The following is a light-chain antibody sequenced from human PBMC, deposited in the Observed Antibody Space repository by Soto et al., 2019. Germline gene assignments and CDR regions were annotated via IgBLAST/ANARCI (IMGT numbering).Light chain of an antibody. CDR1: QGISSS. Sequence: DIPLTQSPSFLSASVGDRVTITCRASQGISSSLAWYQQKPGKAPNLLIYAASTLQTGVPTRFSGSGSGTEFTLTISSLPPEDFASYYCEQVNSYPLTFGGGTKVEIK. J-gene: IGKJ4*01. V-gene: IGKV1-9*01. CDR2: AAS. CDR3: EQVNSYPLT.